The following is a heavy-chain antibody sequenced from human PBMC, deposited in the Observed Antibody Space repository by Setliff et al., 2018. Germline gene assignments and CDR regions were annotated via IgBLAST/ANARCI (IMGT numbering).Heavy chain of an antibody. CDR3: ATPRSGIIDAFDI. CDR1: GYTFTNYG. V-gene: IGHV1-69*13. J-gene: IGHJ3*02. D-gene: IGHD2-15*01. CDR2: IIPIFGTA. Sequence: SVKVSCKASGYTFTNYGISWVRQAPGQGLEWMGGIIPIFGTANYAQKFQGRVTITADESTSTAYMELSSLRSEDTAVYYCATPRSGIIDAFDIWGQGTMVTVSS.